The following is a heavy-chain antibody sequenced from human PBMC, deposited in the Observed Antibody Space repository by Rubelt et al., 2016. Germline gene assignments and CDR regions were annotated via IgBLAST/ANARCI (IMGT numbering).Heavy chain of an antibody. CDR1: GFIFSKYW. J-gene: IGHJ5*02. V-gene: IGHV3-7*03. CDR2: IKRDGTTK. Sequence: GLVQPGGSLRICCAGSGFIFSKYWMSWVRQAPGKGLEWVANIKRDGTTKYYVDSVKGRFTISRDNDKSSMCLQMNSLRVEDTAVYYCAKQGGHSSSFHSDHWGQGTLITVSS. D-gene: IGHD3-22*01. CDR3: AKQGGHSSSFHSDH.